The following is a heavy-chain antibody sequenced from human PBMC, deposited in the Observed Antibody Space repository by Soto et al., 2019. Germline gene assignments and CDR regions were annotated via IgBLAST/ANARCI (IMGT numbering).Heavy chain of an antibody. CDR3: AKDFPWFGELFHAFDI. Sequence: PGGSLRLSCAASGFTFSSYAMSWVRQAPGKGLEWVSAISGSGGSTYYADSVKGRFTISRDNSKDTLYLQMNSLRAEDTAVYYCAKDFPWFGELFHAFDIWGQGTMVTVSS. D-gene: IGHD3-10*01. CDR1: GFTFSSYA. CDR2: ISGSGGST. V-gene: IGHV3-23*01. J-gene: IGHJ3*02.